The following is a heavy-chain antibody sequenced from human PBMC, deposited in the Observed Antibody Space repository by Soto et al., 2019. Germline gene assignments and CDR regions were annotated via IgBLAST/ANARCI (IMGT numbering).Heavy chain of an antibody. CDR3: ARRGRLGYCSSTSCYGPYFDY. CDR2: INHSGST. CDR1: GGSFSGYY. J-gene: IGHJ4*02. D-gene: IGHD2-2*01. V-gene: IGHV4-34*01. Sequence: QVQLQQWGAGLLKPSETLSLTCAVYGGSFSGYYWSWIRQPPGKGLEWIGEINHSGSTNYNPSLKSRVTISVDTSKNQFSLKLSSVTAEDTAVYYCARRGRLGYCSSTSCYGPYFDYWGQGTLVTVSS.